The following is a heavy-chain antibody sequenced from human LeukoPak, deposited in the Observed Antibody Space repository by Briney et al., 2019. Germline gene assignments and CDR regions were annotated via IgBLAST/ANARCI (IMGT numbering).Heavy chain of an antibody. CDR1: GGSISSYY. Sequence: SETLSLTCTVSGGSISSYYWSWIRQPPGKGLEWIGYIYYSGSTNYNPSLKSRVTISVDTSKNQFSLKLSSVTAADTAVYYCAREPYSSSSNAFDIWGQGTMVTVSS. CDR3: AREPYSSSSNAFDI. D-gene: IGHD6-6*01. V-gene: IGHV4-59*01. J-gene: IGHJ3*02. CDR2: IYYSGST.